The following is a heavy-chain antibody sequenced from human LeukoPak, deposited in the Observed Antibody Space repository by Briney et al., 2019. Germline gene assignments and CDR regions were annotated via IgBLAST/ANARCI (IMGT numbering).Heavy chain of an antibody. Sequence: PSETLSLTCTVSGGSVSSGSYYWSWIRQPPGKGLEWIGNMYYSGSTNYNPSLKSRVTISVDTSKNQFSLKLSSVTAADTAVYYCARESYYGSGSEGYFAYWGQGTLVTVSS. V-gene: IGHV4-61*01. CDR3: ARESYYGSGSEGYFAY. J-gene: IGHJ4*02. D-gene: IGHD3-10*01. CDR1: GGSVSSGSYY. CDR2: MYYSGST.